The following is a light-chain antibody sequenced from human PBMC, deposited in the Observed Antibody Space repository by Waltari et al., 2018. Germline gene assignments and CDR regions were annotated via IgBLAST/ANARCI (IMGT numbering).Light chain of an antibody. CDR3: AAWDDSLSGLV. CDR2: ANN. J-gene: IGLJ2*01. Sequence: QSVLTQPPSASGTPGPGVTISCSGSGPNIGITTFNWYQQLPGTAPKPLLFANNQRPSGVPDRFSGSKSGSSASLAISGLQSEDEADYYCAAWDDSLSGLVFGGGTKVTVL. CDR1: GPNIGITT. V-gene: IGLV1-44*01.